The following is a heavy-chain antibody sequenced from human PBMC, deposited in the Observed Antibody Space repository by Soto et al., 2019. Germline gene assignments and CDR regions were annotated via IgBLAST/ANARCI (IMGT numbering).Heavy chain of an antibody. Sequence: ASVKVSCTASGYTFTSYGIHWVRQAPGQRLEWMGWINAANGDTKYSPKFQGRVTITRDTSARTVYMQLSNLRSDDTAVYYCAGASSRVSSVVAAYWGQGTLVTVSS. CDR1: GYTFTSYG. V-gene: IGHV1-3*01. D-gene: IGHD2-15*01. J-gene: IGHJ4*02. CDR2: INAANGDT. CDR3: AGASSRVSSVVAAY.